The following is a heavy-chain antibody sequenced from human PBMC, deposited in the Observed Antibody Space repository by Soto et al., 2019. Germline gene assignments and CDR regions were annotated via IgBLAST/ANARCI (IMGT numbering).Heavy chain of an antibody. CDR3: ARDLTAYYYDSSGYGLDY. Sequence: GSGKVCFNASGYPFTSYGISSVRQAPGQGLEWMGWMSAYNGNTNYAQKLQGRVTMTTDTSTSTAYMELRSLRSDDTAVYYCARDLTAYYYDSSGYGLDYWGQGTMVTVSS. D-gene: IGHD3-22*01. V-gene: IGHV1-18*04. CDR2: MSAYNGNT. CDR1: GYPFTSYG. J-gene: IGHJ4*02.